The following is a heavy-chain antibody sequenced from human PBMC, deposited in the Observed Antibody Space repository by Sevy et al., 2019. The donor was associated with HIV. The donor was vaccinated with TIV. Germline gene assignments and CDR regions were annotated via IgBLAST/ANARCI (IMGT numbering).Heavy chain of an antibody. D-gene: IGHD2-8*02. Sequence: GGSLRLSCAASGFTFSSYSMNWVRQAPGKGLEWDSYISSSSSTIYYADSVKSRFTISRDNAKNSLYLQMNSLRAEDTAVYYCAREDLVVYATSEWFDPWGQGTLVTVSS. V-gene: IGHV3-48*01. CDR1: GFTFSSYS. CDR3: AREDLVVYATSEWFDP. CDR2: ISSSSSTI. J-gene: IGHJ5*02.